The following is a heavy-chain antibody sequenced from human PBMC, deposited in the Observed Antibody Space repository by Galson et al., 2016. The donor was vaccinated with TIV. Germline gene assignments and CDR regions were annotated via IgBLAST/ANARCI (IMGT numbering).Heavy chain of an antibody. Sequence: SVKVSCKVSGDSLSDLSMHRVRQAPGKGLEWMGGFDPEQHKKIYAQKLQGRVTLTEDTSTDTALLELSSLSFEDTAVYYCASVAWFPGLSLDNWGQGTLVIVSS. D-gene: IGHD2/OR15-2a*01. CDR1: GDSLSDLS. J-gene: IGHJ4*02. CDR2: FDPEQHKK. CDR3: ASVAWFPGLSLDN. V-gene: IGHV1-24*01.